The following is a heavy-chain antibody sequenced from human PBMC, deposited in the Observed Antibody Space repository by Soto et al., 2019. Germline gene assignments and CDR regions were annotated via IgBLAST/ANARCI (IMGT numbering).Heavy chain of an antibody. V-gene: IGHV3-33*06. CDR1: GFTFGSYA. CDR3: AKDYNSYDSSSYYYDY. J-gene: IGHJ4*02. CDR2: IWYGGSNE. Sequence: GGSLRLSCAASGFTFGSYAMHWVRQAPGKGLEWVSIIWYGGSNEYYADSVKGRFTISRDNSKNTLYLQMNSLRAEDTAVYYCAKDYNSYDSSSYYYDYWGQGALVTVSS. D-gene: IGHD3-22*01.